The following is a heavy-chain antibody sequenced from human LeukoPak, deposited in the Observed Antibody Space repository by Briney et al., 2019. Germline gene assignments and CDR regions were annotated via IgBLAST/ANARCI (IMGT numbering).Heavy chain of an antibody. V-gene: IGHV1-18*01. D-gene: IGHD4-23*01. Sequence: ASVKVSCKASGYTFTTYGLGWVRQAPGQGLEWMGWISTYNGNTNYAQKLQGRVTMTRDTSTGTAYMEMRSLRSDDTAVYYSARDDYGGDWDYFDYWGQGTLVTVSS. J-gene: IGHJ4*02. CDR3: ARDDYGGDWDYFDY. CDR1: GYTFTTYG. CDR2: ISTYNGNT.